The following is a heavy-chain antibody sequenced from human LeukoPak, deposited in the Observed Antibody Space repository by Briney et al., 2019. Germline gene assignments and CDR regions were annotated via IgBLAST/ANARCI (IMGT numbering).Heavy chain of an antibody. D-gene: IGHD1-26*01. Sequence: ASVKVSCKASGYTFTSYYMHWVRQAPGQGHEWMGIINPSGGSTSYAQKFQGRVTMTRDTSTSTVYMELSSLRSEDTAVYYCARSRVGATFPEYFQHWGQGTLVTVSS. V-gene: IGHV1-46*01. CDR2: INPSGGST. CDR1: GYTFTSYY. CDR3: ARSRVGATFPEYFQH. J-gene: IGHJ1*01.